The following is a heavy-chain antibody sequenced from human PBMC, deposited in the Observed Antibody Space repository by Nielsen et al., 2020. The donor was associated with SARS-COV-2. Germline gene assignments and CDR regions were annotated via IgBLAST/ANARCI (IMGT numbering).Heavy chain of an antibody. CDR1: GFTFSSYG. CDR2: IWYDGSNK. Sequence: GESLKISCAASGFTFSSYGMHWVRQAPGKGLEWVAVIWYDGSNKYYADSVKGRFTISRDNSKNTLYLQMNSLRAEDTAVYYCARAPYDFWSGYYTQSHFDYWGQGTLVTVSS. D-gene: IGHD3-3*01. V-gene: IGHV3-33*01. J-gene: IGHJ4*02. CDR3: ARAPYDFWSGYYTQSHFDY.